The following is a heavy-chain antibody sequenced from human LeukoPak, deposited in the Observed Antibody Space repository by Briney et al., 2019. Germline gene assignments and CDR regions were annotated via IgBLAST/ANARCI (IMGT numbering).Heavy chain of an antibody. Sequence: ASVKVSCKASGYTFTGYYMHWVRQAPGQGLEWMGIINPSGGSTSYAQKFQGRVTMTRDMSTSTVYMELSSLRSEDTAVYYCARGGWQLVLFRYWGQGTLVTVSS. CDR2: INPSGGST. V-gene: IGHV1-46*01. CDR1: GYTFTGYY. J-gene: IGHJ4*02. D-gene: IGHD6-6*01. CDR3: ARGGWQLVLFRY.